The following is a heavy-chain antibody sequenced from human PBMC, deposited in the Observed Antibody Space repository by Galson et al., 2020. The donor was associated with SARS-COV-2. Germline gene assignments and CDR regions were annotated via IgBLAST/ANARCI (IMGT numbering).Heavy chain of an antibody. CDR1: GFTFSSYA. V-gene: IGHV3-30*01. CDR2: ISYDGNNK. D-gene: IGHD3-3*01. J-gene: IGHJ4*02. CDR3: ARDLFWSFNRFDD. Sequence: GESLKISCAASGFTFSSYAMHWVRQAPDKGLGWVAVISYDGNNKYYADSVKGRFTISRDNSKNTLYLQMNSMRAEDTAVYYCARDLFWSFNRFDDGGQGTLVTVSS.